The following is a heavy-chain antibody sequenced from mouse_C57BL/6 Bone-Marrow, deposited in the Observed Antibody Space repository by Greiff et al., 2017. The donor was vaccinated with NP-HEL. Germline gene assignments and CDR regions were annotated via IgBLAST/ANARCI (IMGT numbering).Heavy chain of an antibody. J-gene: IGHJ3*01. CDR2: IDPANGNT. D-gene: IGHD2-3*01. CDR3: ARFDGYYAAWFAY. V-gene: IGHV14-3*01. CDR1: GYNIKNSY. Sequence: VQLQQSVAELVRPGASVKLSCKASGYNIKNSYMHWVKQRPEQGLEWIGRIDPANGNTKYAPKFQGKATITADTSSNTAYLQLSSLTSEDTAIYYCARFDGYYAAWFAYWGQGTLVTVSA.